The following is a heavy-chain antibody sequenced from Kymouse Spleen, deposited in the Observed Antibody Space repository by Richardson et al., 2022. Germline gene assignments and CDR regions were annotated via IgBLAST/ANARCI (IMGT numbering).Heavy chain of an antibody. D-gene: IGHD3-3*01. Sequence: EVQLVESGGGLVKPGGSLRLSCAASGFTFSSYSMNWVRQAPGKGLEWVSSISSSSSYIYYADSVKGRFTISRDNAKNSLYLQMNSLRAEDTAVYYCARDSFWSGYPFDYWGQGTLVTVSS. CDR3: ARDSFWSGYPFDY. CDR2: ISSSSSYI. V-gene: IGHV3-21*03. J-gene: IGHJ4*02. CDR1: GFTFSSYS.